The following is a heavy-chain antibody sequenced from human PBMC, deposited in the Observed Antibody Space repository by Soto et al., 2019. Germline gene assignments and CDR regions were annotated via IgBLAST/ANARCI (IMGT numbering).Heavy chain of an antibody. CDR1: VGSISSYY. D-gene: IGHD2-2*01. CDR3: ARDPYCSSDSCPFWSYYYYYYGMDV. Sequence: SETLSLTCTVSVGSISSYYWSWIRQPAGKGLEWIGRIYTSGCTNYNPSLKSRVTMSVDTSKKQFSMKLSSVTAADTAVYYCARDPYCSSDSCPFWSYYYYYYGMDVWGKGTTATVSS. V-gene: IGHV4-4*07. J-gene: IGHJ6*04. CDR2: IYTSGCT.